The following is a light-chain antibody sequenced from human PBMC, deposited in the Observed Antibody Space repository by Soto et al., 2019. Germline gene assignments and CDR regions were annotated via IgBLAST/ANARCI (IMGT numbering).Light chain of an antibody. V-gene: IGKV3-20*01. CDR1: QTVTNNY. CDR2: DAS. CDR3: HQCSYSPLT. J-gene: IGKJ4*01. Sequence: EIVLTQSPGTLSLSPGERATLSCRASQTVTNNYLAWYQQKPGQAPRLLIYDASSRATCIPDRFSGSGSGXXXXLXISRLEPEDFAVYYCHQCSYSPLTFGGGTKVEIK.